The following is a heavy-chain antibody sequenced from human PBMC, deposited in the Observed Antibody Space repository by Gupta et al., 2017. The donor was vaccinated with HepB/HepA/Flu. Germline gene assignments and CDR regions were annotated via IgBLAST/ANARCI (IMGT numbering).Heavy chain of an antibody. CDR1: GGSISSYY. V-gene: IGHV4-59*01. CDR2: IYYSGST. D-gene: IGHD3-10*02. CDR3: VSSLFGSFFDY. J-gene: IGHJ4*02. Sequence: VQLQESGSRLVKPSEPLSLTCTVPGGSISSYYWSWIRQPPGKGLEWIGYIYYSGSTNYNPSLKSRVTISVDTSKNQFSLKLSSVTAADTAVYYCVSSLFGSFFDYWGQGTLVTVSS.